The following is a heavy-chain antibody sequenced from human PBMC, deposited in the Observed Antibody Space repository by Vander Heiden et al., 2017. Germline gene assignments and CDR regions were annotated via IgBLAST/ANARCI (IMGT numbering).Heavy chain of an antibody. Sequence: VQLQQWGAGLLKPSETLSLTCAVSGGSFSGYYWSWIRQHPGKGLEWIGEINHSGSTNYNPSLKSRVTISVDTSKNQFSLRLSSVTAADTAVYYCASLGGATPLDYWGQGTLVTVSS. J-gene: IGHJ4*02. CDR3: ASLGGATPLDY. CDR2: INHSGST. V-gene: IGHV4-34*01. D-gene: IGHD1-26*01. CDR1: GGSFSGYY.